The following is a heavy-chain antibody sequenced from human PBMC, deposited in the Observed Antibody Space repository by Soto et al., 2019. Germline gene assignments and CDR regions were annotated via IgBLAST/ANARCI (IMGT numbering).Heavy chain of an antibody. J-gene: IGHJ6*02. CDR1: GFTVSSNY. Sequence: EVQLVESGGGLIQPGGSLRLSCAASGFTVSSNYMSWVRQAPGKGLEWVSVIYSGGSTYYADSVKGRFTISRDNSKNTLYLQMNSLRAEDTAVYYCARACNTPLWFGELCYYYYGMDVWGQGTTVTVSS. CDR2: IYSGGST. CDR3: ARACNTPLWFGELCYYYYGMDV. D-gene: IGHD3-10*01. V-gene: IGHV3-53*01.